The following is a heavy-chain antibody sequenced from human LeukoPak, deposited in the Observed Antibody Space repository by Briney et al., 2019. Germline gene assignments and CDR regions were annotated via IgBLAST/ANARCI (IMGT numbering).Heavy chain of an antibody. CDR1: GFTFSSYA. D-gene: IGHD2-2*01. J-gene: IGHJ3*02. Sequence: GGSLGLSCAASGFTFSSYAMHWVRQAPGKGLEWVAVISYDGSNKYYADSVKGRFTISRDNSKNTLYLQMNSLRAEDTAVYYCARIDIAVASAFILDAFGIWGQGTMVTVSS. V-gene: IGHV3-30-3*01. CDR2: ISYDGSNK. CDR3: ARIDIAVASAFILDAFGI.